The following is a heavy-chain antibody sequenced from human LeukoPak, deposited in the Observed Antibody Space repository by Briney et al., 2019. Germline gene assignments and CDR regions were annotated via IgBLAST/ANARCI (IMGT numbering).Heavy chain of an antibody. CDR3: AKDPRYYYDSSGYRDYFDY. CDR1: GFTFSSYA. V-gene: IGHV3-23*01. D-gene: IGHD3-22*01. Sequence: GGSLRLSCAASGFTFSSYAMSWVRQAPGKGLEWVSAISGSGGSTYYADSVKGRFTISRDSSKNTLYLQMNSLRAEDTAVYYCAKDPRYYYDSSGYRDYFDYWGQGTLVTVSS. J-gene: IGHJ4*02. CDR2: ISGSGGST.